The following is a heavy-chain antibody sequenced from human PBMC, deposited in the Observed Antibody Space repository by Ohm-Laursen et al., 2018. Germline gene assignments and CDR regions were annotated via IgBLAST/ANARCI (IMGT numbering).Heavy chain of an antibody. CDR3: ARHTNDYGDYYYYYGMDV. D-gene: IGHD4-17*01. V-gene: IGHV5-51*01. CDR2: IYPGDSDT. Sequence: ESLRISCKGSGYSFTSYWIGWVRQMPGKGLEGMGIIYPGDSDTRYSPSFQGQVTISADKSISTAYLQWNSLKASDTAMYYCARHTNDYGDYYYYYGMDVWGQGTTVTVSS. CDR1: GYSFTSYW. J-gene: IGHJ6*02.